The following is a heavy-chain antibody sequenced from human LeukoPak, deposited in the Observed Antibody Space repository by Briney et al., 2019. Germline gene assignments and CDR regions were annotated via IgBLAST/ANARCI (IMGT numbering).Heavy chain of an antibody. CDR1: AFTFSSYA. J-gene: IGHJ4*02. V-gene: IGHV3-30-3*01. CDR2: ISYDGSNK. D-gene: IGHD1-26*01. Sequence: GGSLRLSCAASAFTFSSYAMHWVRQAPGKGLQWVAVISYDGSNKYYADSVKGRFTISRDNSKNTLYLQMNSLRAEDTAVYYCAINSGSYHYFDYWGQGTLVTVSS. CDR3: AINSGSYHYFDY.